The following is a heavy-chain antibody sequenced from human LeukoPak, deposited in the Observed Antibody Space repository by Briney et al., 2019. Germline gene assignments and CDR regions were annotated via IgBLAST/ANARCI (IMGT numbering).Heavy chain of an antibody. CDR2: IYYSGST. CDR1: GGSISSYY. V-gene: IGHV4-59*08. Sequence: SETLSPTCTVSGGSISSYYWSWIRQPPGKGLEWIGYIYYSGSTNYNPSLKSRVTISVDTSKNQFSLKLSSVTAADTAVYYCARHPYYYGMDVWGQGTTVTVSS. J-gene: IGHJ6*02. CDR3: ARHPYYYGMDV.